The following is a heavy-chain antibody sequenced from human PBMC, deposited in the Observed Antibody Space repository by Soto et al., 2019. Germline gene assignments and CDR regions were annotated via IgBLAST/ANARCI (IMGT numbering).Heavy chain of an antibody. Sequence: EVQLVESGGGLVQPGGSLKLSCAASGFTFIGSAMHWVRQASGKGLEWVGRIRSKANSYATAYAASVKGRFTISRDDSKNTAYLQMNSLKTEDTAVYYCTAYSSSSGEAYWGQGTLVTVSS. D-gene: IGHD6-6*01. V-gene: IGHV3-73*01. CDR2: IRSKANSYAT. CDR1: GFTFIGSA. J-gene: IGHJ4*02. CDR3: TAYSSSSGEAY.